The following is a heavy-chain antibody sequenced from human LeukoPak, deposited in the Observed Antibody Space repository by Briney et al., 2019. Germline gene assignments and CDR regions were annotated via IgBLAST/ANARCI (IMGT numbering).Heavy chain of an antibody. CDR3: ARDRVGGRYHYGMDV. J-gene: IGHJ6*02. Sequence: SGGSLRLSCAASGFSFTTYSINWVRQAAGKGLEWVSYISSSSTTIYYADSVKGRFTISRDNAKNSVSLQINSLRAEDTAVYYCARDRVGGRYHYGMDVWGQGTTVTVSS. CDR2: ISSSSTTI. D-gene: IGHD3-16*02. V-gene: IGHV3-48*04. CDR1: GFSFTTYS.